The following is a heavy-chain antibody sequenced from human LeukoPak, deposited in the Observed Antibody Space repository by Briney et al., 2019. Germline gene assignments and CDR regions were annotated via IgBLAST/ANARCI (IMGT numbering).Heavy chain of an antibody. D-gene: IGHD5-18*01. CDR1: GYTFTDYY. CDR2: IIPIFGTA. V-gene: IGHV1-69*13. J-gene: IGHJ4*02. CDR3: ARSRGYSYGGCDY. Sequence: SVKVSCKASGYTFTDYYMNWVRQAPGQGLEWMGGIIPIFGTANYAQKFQGRVTITADESTSTAYMELSSLRSEDTAVYYCARSRGYSYGGCDYWGQGTLVTVSS.